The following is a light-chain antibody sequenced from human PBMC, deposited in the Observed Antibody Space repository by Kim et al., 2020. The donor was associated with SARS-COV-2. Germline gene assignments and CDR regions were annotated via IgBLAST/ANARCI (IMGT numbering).Light chain of an antibody. CDR1: QSISSW. Sequence: DIQMTQSPSTLSASVGDRVTITCRASQSISSWLAWYQQKPGKAPKLLIYDASSLESGVPSRFSGSGSGTEFTLTISSLPPDDFATYYCQQYNSYSKTFGQGTKLEI. J-gene: IGKJ2*01. CDR3: QQYNSYSKT. V-gene: IGKV1-5*01. CDR2: DAS.